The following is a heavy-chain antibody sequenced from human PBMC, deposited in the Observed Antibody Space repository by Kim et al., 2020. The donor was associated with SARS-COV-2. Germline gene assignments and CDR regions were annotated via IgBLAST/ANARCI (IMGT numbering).Heavy chain of an antibody. CDR3: ARDHRSCSTTTCYGEAIDY. CDR2: INSGSGNT. V-gene: IGHV1-3*01. CDR1: GYTFTNYA. J-gene: IGHJ4*01. D-gene: IGHD2-2*01. Sequence: ASVKVSCKASGYTFTNYAIHWMRQAPGQRLEWMGWINSGSGNTKYSQMLQGRVTITRDTSATTAHMELSNLSSEDTAMYYCARDHRSCSTTTCYGEAIDY.